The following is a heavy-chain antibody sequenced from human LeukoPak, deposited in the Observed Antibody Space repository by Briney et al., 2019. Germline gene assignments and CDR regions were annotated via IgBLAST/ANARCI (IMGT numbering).Heavy chain of an antibody. D-gene: IGHD1-26*01. J-gene: IGHJ5*02. CDR1: GGTFSSYA. Sequence: GSSVKVSCKASGGTFSSYAISWVRQAPGQGLEWMGGIIPIFGTPNYAQNFQGRVTITADESASTAYMELTSLRSEDTAVYYSAKEGVLGATMTNNWFDPWGQGTLVTVSS. CDR2: IIPIFGTP. V-gene: IGHV1-69*01. CDR3: AKEGVLGATMTNNWFDP.